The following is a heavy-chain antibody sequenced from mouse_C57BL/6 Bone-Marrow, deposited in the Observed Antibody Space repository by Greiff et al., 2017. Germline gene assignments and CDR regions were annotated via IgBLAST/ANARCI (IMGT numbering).Heavy chain of an antibody. CDR1: GYTFTDYY. Sequence: EVKLVESGPVLVKPGASVKMSCKASGYTFTDYYMNWVKQSHGKSLEWIGVINPYNGGTSYNQKFKGKATLTVDKSSSTAYMELNSLTSEDSAVYYCARSTMVTPYYFDYWGQGTTLTVSS. CDR2: INPYNGGT. CDR3: ARSTMVTPYYFDY. V-gene: IGHV1-19*01. D-gene: IGHD2-2*01. J-gene: IGHJ2*01.